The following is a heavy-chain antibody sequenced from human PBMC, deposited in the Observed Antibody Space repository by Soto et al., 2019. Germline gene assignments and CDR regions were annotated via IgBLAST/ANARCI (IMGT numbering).Heavy chain of an antibody. J-gene: IGHJ3*02. CDR2: ISAYNGNT. CDR1: GYTFTSYG. CDR3: ARSIIGYCSGGSCYAYFDI. D-gene: IGHD2-15*01. Sequence: QVPLVQSGAEVKKPGASVKVSCKASGYTFTSYGISWVRQAPGQGLEWMGWISAYNGNTNYAQKLQGRVTMTTDASPSTVYIELTSLRSDDTAVYYCARSIIGYCSGGSCYAYFDIWCQGKMVTVSS. V-gene: IGHV1-18*01.